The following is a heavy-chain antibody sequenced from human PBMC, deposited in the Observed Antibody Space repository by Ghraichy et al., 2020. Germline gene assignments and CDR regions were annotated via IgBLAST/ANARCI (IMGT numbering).Heavy chain of an antibody. V-gene: IGHV4-59*01. D-gene: IGHD2-2*01. CDR3: ARGGTSSKWFGP. J-gene: IGHJ5*02. CDR2: ISASGTT. Sequence: ETLSLTCTVSGASISSDYWSWIRQPPGKGLEWIGHISASGTTNYNPSLKSRVTISEDTSKNQISLNLRSMTAADTAVYYCARGGTSSKWFGPWGQGTLVTVSS. CDR1: GASISSDY.